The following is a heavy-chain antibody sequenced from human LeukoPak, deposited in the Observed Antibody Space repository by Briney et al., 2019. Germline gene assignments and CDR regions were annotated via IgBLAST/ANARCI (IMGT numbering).Heavy chain of an antibody. J-gene: IGHJ4*02. D-gene: IGHD3-10*01. CDR2: ISNTGST. Sequence: PSETLSLTCTVSGGSISSNYCSWIRQPPGKGLEWIGYISNTGSTKYNPSLKSRVIISIDTSKNQFSLKLTSVTAADTAVFYCARSYGSGSYFDQWGQGTLVTVSS. CDR3: ARSYGSGSYFDQ. CDR1: GGSISSNY. V-gene: IGHV4-59*01.